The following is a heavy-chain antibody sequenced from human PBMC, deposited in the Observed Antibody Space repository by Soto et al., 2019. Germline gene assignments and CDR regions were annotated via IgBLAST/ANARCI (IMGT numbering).Heavy chain of an antibody. CDR2: IDHDGIGT. V-gene: IGHV3-74*01. J-gene: IGHJ4*01. CDR1: GFTFSNYL. Sequence: GSLRLSFAASGFTFSNYLMHWVRRLRVRGLVWVSRIDHDGIGTSYADSVKGRFTISRDNAKNMVYLEMNSLRVEDTAVYYCSSVFDYWGHGNLVPVSP. CDR3: SSVFDY.